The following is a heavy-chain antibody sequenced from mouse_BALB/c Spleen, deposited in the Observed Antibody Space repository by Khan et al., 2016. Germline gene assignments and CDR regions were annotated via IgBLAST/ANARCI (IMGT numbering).Heavy chain of an antibody. V-gene: IGHV3-6*02. D-gene: IGHD1-1*01. CDR2: ISYDGSN. CDR1: GYSITSGYY. Sequence: EVQLQESGPGLVKPSQSLSLTCSVTGYSITSGYYWNWIRQFPGNKLEWMGYISYDGSNNYNPSLKNRISITRDTSKNQFFLKLNSVTTEDTATYYWARDPFYYSGSNYWYFDVWGAGTTVTVSS. CDR3: ARDPFYYSGSNYWYFDV. J-gene: IGHJ1*01.